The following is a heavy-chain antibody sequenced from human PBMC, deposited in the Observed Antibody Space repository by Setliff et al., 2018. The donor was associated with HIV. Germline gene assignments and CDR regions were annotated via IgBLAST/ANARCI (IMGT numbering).Heavy chain of an antibody. D-gene: IGHD1-1*01. CDR1: GFTFTNAW. J-gene: IGHJ5*02. CDR2: IRSETDGGTT. Sequence: PGGSLRLSCAASGFTFTNAWMNWARQAPGKGLEWVGRIRSETDGGTTDCAAPVKDRFTISRDDSKDTLYLQINSLRVEDTAVYYCARTSTTTGTTLNWFDPWGQGTLVTVSS. CDR3: ARTSTTTGTTLNWFDP. V-gene: IGHV3-15*01.